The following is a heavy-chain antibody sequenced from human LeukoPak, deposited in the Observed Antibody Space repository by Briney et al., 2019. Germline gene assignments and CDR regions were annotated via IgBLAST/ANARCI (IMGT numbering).Heavy chain of an antibody. CDR2: IYTSGST. D-gene: IGHD3-9*01. V-gene: IGHV4-61*02. Sequence: SQTLSLTCTVSGGSISSGSYYWSWIRQPAGKGLEWIGRIYTSGSTNYNPSLKSRVTISVDTSKNQFSLKLSSVTAADTAVYYCARVRRYFDWLIDYWGQGTLVTVSS. J-gene: IGHJ4*02. CDR1: GGSISSGSYY. CDR3: ARVRRYFDWLIDY.